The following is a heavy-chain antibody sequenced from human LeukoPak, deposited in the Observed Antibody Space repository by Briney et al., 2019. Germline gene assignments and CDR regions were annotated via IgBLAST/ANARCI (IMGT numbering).Heavy chain of an antibody. J-gene: IGHJ4*02. CDR1: GFTFSDHY. CDR2: SRDKAKSYST. CDR3: ARRSNTYYTFDY. Sequence: PGGSLRLSCAASGFTFSDHYMDWVRQAPGKGLEWLARSRDKAKSYSTEHAASVKGRFTISRDNSKTSLYLQMNSLKTEDTAVYYCARRSNTYYTFDYWGQGTLVTVSS. D-gene: IGHD2-2*01. V-gene: IGHV3-72*01.